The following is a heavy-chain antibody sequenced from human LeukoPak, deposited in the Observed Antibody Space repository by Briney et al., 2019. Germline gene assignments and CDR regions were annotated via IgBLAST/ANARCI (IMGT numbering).Heavy chain of an antibody. CDR3: ARGYCSSTSCLIDY. CDR1: GFTFSDYY. CDR2: ISSSGSTI. D-gene: IGHD2-2*01. V-gene: IGHV3-11*04. J-gene: IGHJ4*02. Sequence: GGSLRLSCAASGFTFSDYYMSWIRQAPGKGLEWVSYISSSGSTIYYANSVKGRFTISRDNSKNTLYLQMNSLRAEDTAVYYCARGYCSSTSCLIDYWGQGTLVTVSS.